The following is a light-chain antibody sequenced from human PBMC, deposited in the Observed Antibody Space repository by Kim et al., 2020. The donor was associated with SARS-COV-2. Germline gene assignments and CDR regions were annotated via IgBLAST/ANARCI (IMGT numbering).Light chain of an antibody. J-gene: IGKJ2*01. CDR2: GAS. Sequence: SPGERSTLSCSASQSVISSYLAWYQQKPAQAPTLLIDGASSRATGITDRFSGSGSATDFTLTISRLEPEDFAVYYCQQYGSSPKYTFGQGTKLEI. V-gene: IGKV3-20*01. CDR1: QSVISSY. CDR3: QQYGSSPKYT.